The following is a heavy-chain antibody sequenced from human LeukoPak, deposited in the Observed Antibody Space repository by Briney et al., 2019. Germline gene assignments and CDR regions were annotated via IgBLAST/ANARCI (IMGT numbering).Heavy chain of an antibody. J-gene: IGHJ4*02. CDR3: ARHQLSRPFAL. CDR2: IYPGDSET. D-gene: IGHD1-1*01. V-gene: IGHV5-51*01. CDR1: VYSFNTYW. Sequence: GESLKISCQGSVYSFNTYWIGWVRQMPGKGLGWMGIIYPGDSETRYTPSFQGQVTSSADKSFSTAYLQWSGLKASDTAMYYCARHQLSRPFALWGQGTLVTVSS.